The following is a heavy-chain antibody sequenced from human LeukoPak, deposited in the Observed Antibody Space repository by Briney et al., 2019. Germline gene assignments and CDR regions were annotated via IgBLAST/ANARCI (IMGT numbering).Heavy chain of an antibody. D-gene: IGHD2-2*01. J-gene: IGHJ6*02. CDR3: ARDLGDIVVVPAAIHQNYYYGMDV. V-gene: IGHV3-33*01. Sequence: GGSLRLSCAASGVTFSSYGMHWVRQAPGKGLEWVAVIWYDGSNKYYADSVKGRFTISRDNSKNTLYLQMNSLRAEDTAVYYCARDLGDIVVVPAAIHQNYYYGMDVWGQGTTVTVSS. CDR1: GVTFSSYG. CDR2: IWYDGSNK.